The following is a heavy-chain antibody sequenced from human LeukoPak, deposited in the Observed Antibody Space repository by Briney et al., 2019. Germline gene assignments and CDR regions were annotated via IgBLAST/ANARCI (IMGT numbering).Heavy chain of an antibody. J-gene: IGHJ3*01. Sequence: SETLSLTCAVSGGSISRSDWWSWVRPSPGKGLEWIGEIFHRGSTKYNPSLKRRVTISVDKSKNQFSLNLTSVTAADTAMYYCARDASLQTGAFDVWGQGTMVTVSS. V-gene: IGHV4-4*02. D-gene: IGHD5-24*01. CDR3: ARDASLQTGAFDV. CDR1: GGSISRSDW. CDR2: IFHRGST.